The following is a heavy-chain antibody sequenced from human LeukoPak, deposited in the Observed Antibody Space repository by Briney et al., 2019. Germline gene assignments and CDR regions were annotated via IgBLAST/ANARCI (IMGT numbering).Heavy chain of an antibody. CDR2: FDPEDGET. V-gene: IGHV1-24*01. CDR1: GCTLTELS. CDR3: ATFPEVGATPPHDAFDI. D-gene: IGHD1-26*01. Sequence: GASVKVSCKVSGCTLTELSMHWVRQAPGKGLEWIGGFDPEDGETIYAQKFQGRVTMTEDTSTDTAYMELSSLRSEDTAVYYCATFPEVGATPPHDAFDIWGQGTMVTVSS. J-gene: IGHJ3*02.